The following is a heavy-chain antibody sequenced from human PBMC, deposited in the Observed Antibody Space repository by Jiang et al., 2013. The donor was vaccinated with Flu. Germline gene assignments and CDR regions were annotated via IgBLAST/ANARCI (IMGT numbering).Heavy chain of an antibody. CDR1: TDSFKDYY. V-gene: IGHV4-59*01. J-gene: IGHJ4*02. Sequence: GPGLVKPSETLSLSCNVSTDSFKDYYWSWIRQPPGKGLEWIGYVYHVGTTNTNPSLKGRVTMSVDTSKTQFFLNLKSVTPADTAVYFCARLTFYGAYVFDYWGPGTLVTVSS. CDR2: VYHVGTT. CDR3: ARLTFYGAYVFDY. D-gene: IGHD4-17*01.